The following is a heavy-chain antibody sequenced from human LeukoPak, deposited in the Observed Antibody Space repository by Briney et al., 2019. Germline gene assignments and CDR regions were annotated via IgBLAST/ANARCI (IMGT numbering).Heavy chain of an antibody. CDR2: ISGSGGST. J-gene: IGHJ3*02. Sequence: GGSLRLSCAAPGFTFSSYAMSWVRQAPGKGLEWVSAISGSGGSTYYADSVKGRFTISRDNSKNTLYLQMNSLRAEDTAVYYCAKDFRIGYSYGLRAFDTWGQGTMVTVSS. V-gene: IGHV3-23*01. CDR1: GFTFSSYA. D-gene: IGHD5-18*01. CDR3: AKDFRIGYSYGLRAFDT.